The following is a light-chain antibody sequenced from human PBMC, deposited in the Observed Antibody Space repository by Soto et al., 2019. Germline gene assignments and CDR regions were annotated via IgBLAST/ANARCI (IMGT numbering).Light chain of an antibody. CDR1: QSVSSNY. V-gene: IGKV3-20*01. J-gene: IGKJ4*01. CDR2: GAS. CDR3: QQYGTSPELT. Sequence: EIVLTQSPGTLSLSPGETATLSCRASQSVSSNYLAWYQQKPGQAPRLLIYGASSRATGIPDRFSGSGSGTDFTFTISRLEPEDFAVYYCQQYGTSPELTFGGGTKVEIE.